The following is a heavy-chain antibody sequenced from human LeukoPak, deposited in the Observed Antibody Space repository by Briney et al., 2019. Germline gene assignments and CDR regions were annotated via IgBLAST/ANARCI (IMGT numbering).Heavy chain of an antibody. Sequence: GGSLRLSCAASGFTFSSYWMSWVRQAPGKGLEWVANIKQDGSEEYYLDSVKGRFTISRDNVKNSLSLQMSSLRAEDTAVYYCARGQQLGSWGQGTLVTVSA. CDR2: IKQDGSEE. CDR1: GFTFSSYW. D-gene: IGHD6-6*01. CDR3: ARGQQLGS. V-gene: IGHV3-7*01. J-gene: IGHJ5*02.